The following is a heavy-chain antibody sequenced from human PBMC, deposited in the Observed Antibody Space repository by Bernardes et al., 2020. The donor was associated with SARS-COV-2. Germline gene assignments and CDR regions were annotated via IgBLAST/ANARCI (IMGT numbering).Heavy chain of an antibody. D-gene: IGHD6-19*01. CDR3: ARIDEVPGRDY. J-gene: IGHJ4*02. V-gene: IGHV3-7*01. Sequence: GGSLRLSCAASGFTFSSYWMSWVRQAPGKGLEWVANIKGDGSQRCSVDSVRGRFTISRDNAKNLLSLQMNSLRVEDTAVYYCARIDEVPGRDYWGQGTLVTVSS. CDR2: IKGDGSQR. CDR1: GFTFSSYW.